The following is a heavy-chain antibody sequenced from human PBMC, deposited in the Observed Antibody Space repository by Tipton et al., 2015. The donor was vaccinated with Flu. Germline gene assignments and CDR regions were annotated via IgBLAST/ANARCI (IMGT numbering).Heavy chain of an antibody. Sequence: QSGAEVKKPGASVKVSCKASGYTFTSYGISWVRQAPGQGLEWMGWISAYNGNTNYAQKLQGRVTMTTDTSTSTAYMELRSLRSDDTAVYYCAREHYYDSSGYRLDYWGRGTLVTVSS. CDR1: GYTFTSYG. J-gene: IGHJ4*02. V-gene: IGHV1-18*04. CDR3: AREHYYDSSGYRLDY. CDR2: ISAYNGNT. D-gene: IGHD3-22*01.